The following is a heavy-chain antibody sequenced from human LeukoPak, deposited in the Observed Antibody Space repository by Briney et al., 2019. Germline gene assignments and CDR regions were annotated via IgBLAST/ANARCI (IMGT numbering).Heavy chain of an antibody. V-gene: IGHV3-33*01. Sequence: GRSLRLSCAASGFTFSSYGMHWVRQAPGKGLEWVAVIWSDGSNKYYADSVKGRFTISRDNSGNTLYLQMNSLRAEDTAEYYCARGTREKMTYYYDSSGYYYRYFDYWGQGTLVTVSS. D-gene: IGHD3-22*01. CDR2: IWSDGSNK. CDR3: ARGTREKMTYYYDSSGYYYRYFDY. J-gene: IGHJ4*02. CDR1: GFTFSSYG.